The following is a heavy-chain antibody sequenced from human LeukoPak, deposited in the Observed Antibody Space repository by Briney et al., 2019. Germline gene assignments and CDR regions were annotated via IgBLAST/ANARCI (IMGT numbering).Heavy chain of an antibody. CDR3: ARVPGYYYDAYDAFDI. D-gene: IGHD3-22*01. Sequence: PSETLSLTCTVTGGSISSYYWSWIRQPPGKGLEWIGYIYYTGSTNYNPSLKSRVTISVDTSKNQFSLKLSSVTAADTAVYYCARVPGYYYDAYDAFDIWGQGTMVTVSS. CDR2: IYYTGST. J-gene: IGHJ3*02. CDR1: GGSISSYY. V-gene: IGHV4-59*01.